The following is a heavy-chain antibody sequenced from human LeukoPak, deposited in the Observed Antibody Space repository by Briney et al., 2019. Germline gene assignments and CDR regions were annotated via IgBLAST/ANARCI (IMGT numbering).Heavy chain of an antibody. V-gene: IGHV1-69*04. CDR2: IIPILGIA. J-gene: IGHJ4*02. CDR3: AREWELMYYFDY. D-gene: IGHD1-26*01. CDR1: GGTFSSYA. Sequence: GASVKVSCKASGGTFSSYAISWVRQAPGQGLEWMGRIIPILGIANYAQKFQGRVTITADKSTSTAYMELSSLRSEDTAVYYCAREWELMYYFDYWGQGTLVTVSS.